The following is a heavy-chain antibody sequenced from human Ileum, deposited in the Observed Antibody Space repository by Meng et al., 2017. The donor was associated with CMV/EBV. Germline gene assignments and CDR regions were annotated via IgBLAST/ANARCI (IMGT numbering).Heavy chain of an antibody. CDR2: IKLDGSET. CDR1: GFNFRSYE. V-gene: IGHV3-7*01. Sequence: GGSLRLSCAASGFNFRSYEMIWVRQAPGKGLEWVANIKLDGSETHYVDSVKGRFTISRDNAKNSLYLQMNSLRAEDTAIYYCARGCYDFWSGYHNFWSGYLPYGMDVWGQGTTVTVSS. J-gene: IGHJ6*02. D-gene: IGHD3-3*01. CDR3: ARGCYDFWSGYHNFWSGYLPYGMDV.